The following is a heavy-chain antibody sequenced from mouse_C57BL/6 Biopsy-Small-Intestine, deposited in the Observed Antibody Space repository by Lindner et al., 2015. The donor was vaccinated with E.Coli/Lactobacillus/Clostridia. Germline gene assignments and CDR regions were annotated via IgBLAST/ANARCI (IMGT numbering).Heavy chain of an antibody. V-gene: IGHV5-17*01. Sequence: VQLQESGGDLVKPGGSRKLSCAASGFTFSDYGMHWVRQAPEKGLKWIAYISGGSSNIHYADTVKGRFTISRDNAKNTLFLQMTSLRSEDTAMYYCARGDVGLHYGMDYWGQGTSVTVSS. CDR2: ISGGSSNI. J-gene: IGHJ4*01. CDR3: ARGDVGLHYGMDY. CDR1: GFTFSDYG.